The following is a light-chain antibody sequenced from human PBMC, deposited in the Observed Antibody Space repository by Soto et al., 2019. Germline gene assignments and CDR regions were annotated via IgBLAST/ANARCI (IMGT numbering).Light chain of an antibody. CDR2: DTT. CDR3: LLSYNGPYV. J-gene: IGLJ1*01. Sequence: QAVVTQEPSLTVPPGGTVTLTCGSSTGAVTNGHYPYWFQQKPGQAPRTLIYDTTNRHSWTPARFSGPLLGGKAALTLSGAQPEDQAEYYCLLSYNGPYVFGTGTKVTVL. CDR1: TGAVTNGHY. V-gene: IGLV7-46*01.